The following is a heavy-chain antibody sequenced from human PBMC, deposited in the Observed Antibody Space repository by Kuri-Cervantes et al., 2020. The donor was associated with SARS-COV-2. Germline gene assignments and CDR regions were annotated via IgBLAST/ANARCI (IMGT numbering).Heavy chain of an antibody. V-gene: IGHV3-66*01. J-gene: IGHJ6*02. CDR2: IYSGGST. CDR3: ASSGSPYYYYGMDV. D-gene: IGHD1-26*01. Sequence: GESLKISCAASGFTVRSNYMSWVRQAPGKGLEWVSVIYSGGSTYYADSVKGRFTISRDNSKNTLYLQMNSLRAEDTAVYYCASSGSPYYYYGMDVWGQGTTVTVSS. CDR1: GFTVRSNY.